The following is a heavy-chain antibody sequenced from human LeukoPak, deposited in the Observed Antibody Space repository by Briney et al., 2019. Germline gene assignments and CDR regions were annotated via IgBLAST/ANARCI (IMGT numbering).Heavy chain of an antibody. V-gene: IGHV4-59*08. CDR1: GGSISNYY. J-gene: IGHJ3*01. CDR3: ARHFDAFDV. CDR2: IYYSGST. Sequence: PSETLSLTCTVSGGSISNYYWSWIRQPPGKGLEWIGYIYYSGSTNYNPSLKSRVTISVDTSKNQFSLKLSSVTAADTAVYYCARHFDAFDVWGPGTMVTVS.